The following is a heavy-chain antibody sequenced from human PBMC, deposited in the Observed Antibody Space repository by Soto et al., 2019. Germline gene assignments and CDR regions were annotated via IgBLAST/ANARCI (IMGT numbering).Heavy chain of an antibody. Sequence: SETLSLTCTVSGGSISSYYWILLRQPPGKGLEWIGYIYYSVSTNYNPSLKSRVTISVDTSKNQFSLELSSVTAADTALYYCARHVVIVSGGSSFDFWGQGILVTVSS. CDR2: IYYSVST. J-gene: IGHJ4*02. V-gene: IGHV4-59*08. CDR3: ARHVVIVSGGSSFDF. D-gene: IGHD3-16*01. CDR1: GGSISSYY.